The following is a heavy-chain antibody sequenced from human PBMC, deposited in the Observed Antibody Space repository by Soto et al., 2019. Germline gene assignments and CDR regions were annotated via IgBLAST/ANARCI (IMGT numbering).Heavy chain of an antibody. Sequence: QVQLVESGGGVVQPGRSLRLSCAASGFTFSSYGMHWVRQAPGKGLEWVAVISYDGSNKYYADSVKGRFTISRDNSKNTLYLKMNSLRAEDTAVYYCAKDSCSGGSCYSVILYYFDYWGQGTLVTVSS. CDR3: AKDSCSGGSCYSVILYYFDY. CDR1: GFTFSSYG. D-gene: IGHD2-15*01. V-gene: IGHV3-30*18. J-gene: IGHJ4*02. CDR2: ISYDGSNK.